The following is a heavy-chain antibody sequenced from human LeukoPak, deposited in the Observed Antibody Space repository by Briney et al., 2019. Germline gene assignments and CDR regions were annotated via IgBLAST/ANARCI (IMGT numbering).Heavy chain of an antibody. J-gene: IGHJ4*02. V-gene: IGHV3-9*01. CDR3: AKDGGGWGAYYFDY. CDR1: GFTFDDYA. D-gene: IGHD6-19*01. CDR2: ISWNSGSI. Sequence: HSGGSLRLSCAASGFTFDDYAMHWVRQAPGKGLEWVSGISWNSGSIGYADSVKGRFTISRDNAKNSLYLQMNSLRAEDTALYYCAKDGGGWGAYYFDYWGQGTLVTVSS.